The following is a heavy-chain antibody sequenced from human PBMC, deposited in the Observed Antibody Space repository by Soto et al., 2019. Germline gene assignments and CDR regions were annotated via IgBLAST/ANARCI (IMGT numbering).Heavy chain of an antibody. CDR2: ISSSSSYI. Sequence: EVQLVESGGGLVKPGGSLRLSCAASGFTFSSYSMNWVRQAPGKGLEWVSSISSSSSYIYYADSVKGRFTISRDNAKNSVYLQMNSLRAEDTAVYYCARQIGMVRGDTLDYWGQGTLVTVSS. J-gene: IGHJ4*02. D-gene: IGHD3-10*01. CDR1: GFTFSSYS. CDR3: ARQIGMVRGDTLDY. V-gene: IGHV3-21*01.